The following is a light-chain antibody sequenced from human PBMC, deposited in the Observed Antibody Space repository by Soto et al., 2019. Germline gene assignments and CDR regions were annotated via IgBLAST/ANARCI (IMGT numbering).Light chain of an antibody. CDR1: QSISSRN. CDR2: GTS. J-gene: IGKJ1*01. CDR3: QQYGSSPWT. Sequence: EIVLTQSPGTLSLSPRERATLSCRASQSISSRNLAWYQQKPGQAPRLLIYGTSSRATGIPDRFSGSGSVTDFTLTINRLEPEDFAVYYCQQYGSSPWTFGQGTKVEIK. V-gene: IGKV3-20*01.